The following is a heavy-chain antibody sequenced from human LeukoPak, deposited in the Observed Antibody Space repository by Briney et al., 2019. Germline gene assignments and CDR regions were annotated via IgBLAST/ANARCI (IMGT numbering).Heavy chain of an antibody. Sequence: SETLSLTCTVSGGSISSGGYYLSWIRQHPGKGLEWIGYIYYSGSTYYNPSLKSRVTISVDTSKNQFSLKLSSVTAADTAVYYCARNDYGDYGLYWGQGTLVTVSS. D-gene: IGHD4-17*01. CDR2: IYYSGST. CDR1: GGSISSGGYY. CDR3: ARNDYGDYGLY. V-gene: IGHV4-31*03. J-gene: IGHJ4*02.